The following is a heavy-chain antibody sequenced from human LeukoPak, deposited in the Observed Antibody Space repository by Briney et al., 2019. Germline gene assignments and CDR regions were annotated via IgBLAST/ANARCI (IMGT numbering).Heavy chain of an antibody. Sequence: GGSLRLSCAASGFTFSSYSMNWVRQAPGKGLEWVSSISSSSSYICYADSVKGRFTISRDNAKNSLYLQMNSLRAEDTAVYYCARDDSSGYYYIFFDYWGQGTLVTVSS. CDR2: ISSSSSYI. CDR1: GFTFSSYS. D-gene: IGHD3-22*01. V-gene: IGHV3-21*01. J-gene: IGHJ4*02. CDR3: ARDDSSGYYYIFFDY.